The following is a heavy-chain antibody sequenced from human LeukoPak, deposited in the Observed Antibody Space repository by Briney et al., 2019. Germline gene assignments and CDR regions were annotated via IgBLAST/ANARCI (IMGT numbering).Heavy chain of an antibody. CDR1: GYSISSGYY. CDR3: ARADYYGSGSYYGMDV. D-gene: IGHD3-10*01. CDR2: IYHSGST. J-gene: IGHJ6*04. V-gene: IGHV4-38-2*01. Sequence: PSETLSLTCAVSGYSISSGYYWGWIRQPPGKGLEWIGSIYHSGSTYYNPPLKSRVTISVDTSKNQFSLKLSSVTAADTAVYYCARADYYGSGSYYGMDVWGKGTTVTVSS.